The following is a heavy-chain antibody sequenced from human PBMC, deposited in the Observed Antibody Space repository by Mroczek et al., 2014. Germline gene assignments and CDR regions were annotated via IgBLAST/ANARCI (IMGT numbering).Heavy chain of an antibody. CDR1: GGSISSGGYY. D-gene: IGHD1-26*01. Sequence: KESGPGLVKPSQTLSLTCTVSGGSISSGGYYWSWIRQHPGKGLEWIGYIYYSGSTYYNPSLKSRVTISVDTSKNQFSLKLSSVTAADTAVYYCARERPGMTNWFDPWGQGTLVTVSS. CDR2: IYYSGST. J-gene: IGHJ5*02. CDR3: ARERPGMTNWFDP. V-gene: IGHV4-31*03.